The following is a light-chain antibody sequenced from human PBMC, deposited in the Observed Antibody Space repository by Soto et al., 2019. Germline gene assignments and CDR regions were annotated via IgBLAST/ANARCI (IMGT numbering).Light chain of an antibody. V-gene: IGKV3-11*01. Sequence: EIVLTQSPATLPLSPGERATLPCRASQSVSSYLAWYKQKPGQAPRLLIYDASNRATGIPARFSGRGSGTDFTLTISSLEPEDFAVYYCQQRTNWPALTFGGGTKVEIK. CDR1: QSVSSY. CDR2: DAS. J-gene: IGKJ4*01. CDR3: QQRTNWPALT.